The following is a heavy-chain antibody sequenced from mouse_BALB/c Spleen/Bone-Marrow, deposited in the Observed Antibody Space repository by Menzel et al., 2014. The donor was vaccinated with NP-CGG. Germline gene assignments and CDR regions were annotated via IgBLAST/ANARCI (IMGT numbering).Heavy chain of an antibody. CDR3: ARFITTGAMDY. CDR2: IWGGGNT. D-gene: IGHD1-1*01. J-gene: IGHJ4*01. V-gene: IGHV2-6-4*01. Sequence: QVHVKQSGPGQVAPSQSLSITCTVSGLSLSRYNVHWVRQPPGKGLEWLGVIWGGGNTDYNSGLKSRLSISKDNSKSQVFLKMNSLQTDDTAMYYCARFITTGAMDYWGQGTSVTVSS. CDR1: GLSLSRYN.